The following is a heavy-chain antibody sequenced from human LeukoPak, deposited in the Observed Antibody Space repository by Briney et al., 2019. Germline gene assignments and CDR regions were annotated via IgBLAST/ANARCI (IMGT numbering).Heavy chain of an antibody. CDR2: ISYSGDT. J-gene: IGHJ5*02. CDR3: ARAGLKIAAAGTSTPRAFDP. V-gene: IGHV4-39*01. Sequence: PSETLSLTCIVSGGSISSSSYYWVWIRQPPGKGLEWIGTISYSGDTYYNPSLKSRVTISVDTSKNQFSLKLSSVTAADTAVYYCARAGLKIAAAGTSTPRAFDPWGQGTLVTVSS. CDR1: GGSISSSSYY. D-gene: IGHD6-13*01.